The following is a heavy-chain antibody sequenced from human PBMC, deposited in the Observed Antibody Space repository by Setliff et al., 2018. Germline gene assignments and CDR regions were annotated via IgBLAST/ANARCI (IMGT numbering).Heavy chain of an antibody. D-gene: IGHD3-22*01. CDR3: ARDTGVRGHEISGYYGGGFAY. CDR1: GGTFSTYA. J-gene: IGHJ4*02. V-gene: IGHV7-4-1*02. Sequence: ASVKVSCKASGGTFSTYAISWVRQAPGQGLEWMGWINTRTGKPTYAQAFTGRIVFSLDTSVSTAYLQISSLKADDTAVYYCARDTGVRGHEISGYYGGGFAYWVQGTPVTVSS. CDR2: INTRTGKP.